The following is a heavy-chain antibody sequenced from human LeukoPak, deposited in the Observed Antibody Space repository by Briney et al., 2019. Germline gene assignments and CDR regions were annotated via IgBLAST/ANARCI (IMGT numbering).Heavy chain of an antibody. Sequence: SVKVSCKASGGTFSSYAISWVRQAPGQGLEWMGGIIPIFGTANYAQKFQGRVTITADESTSTAYMELSSLRSEDTAVYYCAREYGSGVHFDYWGQGTLVTVST. J-gene: IGHJ4*02. CDR1: GGTFSSYA. CDR2: IIPIFGTA. CDR3: AREYGSGVHFDY. D-gene: IGHD3-10*01. V-gene: IGHV1-69*13.